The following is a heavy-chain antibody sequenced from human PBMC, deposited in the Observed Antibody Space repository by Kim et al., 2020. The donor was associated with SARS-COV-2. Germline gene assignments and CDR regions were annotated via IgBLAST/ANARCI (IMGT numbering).Heavy chain of an antibody. Sequence: GGSLRLSCAASGFTFDDYAMHWVRQAPGKGLEWVSGISWNSGSIGYADSVKGRFTISRDNAKNSLYLQMNSLRAEDTALYYCAQDMPGYYYGMDVWGQGT. CDR1: GFTFDDYA. J-gene: IGHJ6*02. CDR2: ISWNSGSI. V-gene: IGHV3-9*01. CDR3: AQDMPGYYYGMDV.